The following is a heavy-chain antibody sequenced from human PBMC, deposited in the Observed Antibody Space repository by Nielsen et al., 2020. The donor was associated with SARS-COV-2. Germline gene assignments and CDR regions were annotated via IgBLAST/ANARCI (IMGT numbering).Heavy chain of an antibody. J-gene: IGHJ3*02. Sequence: SQTLSLTCAVSGASITNTYSAWIRQSPRKRLEWIAYSDHSWRINYNPSLKSRATIPADTFNDRISLKLTSVTDADTGVYYCARLPAGTVSFDIWGQGTMVTVS. CDR1: GASITNTY. V-gene: IGHV4-59*08. CDR3: ARLPAGTVSFDI. CDR2: SDHSWRI. D-gene: IGHD2-2*01.